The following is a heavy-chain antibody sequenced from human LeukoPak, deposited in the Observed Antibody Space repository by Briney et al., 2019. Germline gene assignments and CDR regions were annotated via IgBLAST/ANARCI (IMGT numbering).Heavy chain of an antibody. J-gene: IGHJ3*02. V-gene: IGHV1-8*01. CDR2: MNPNSGNT. Sequence: ASVKVSCKASVYTFTSYDINWVRQATGQGLEWMGWMNPNSGNTGYAQKFQGRVTMTRNTSISTAYMELSSLRSEDTAVYYCVGVVVAATGEDAFDIWGQGTMVTVSS. D-gene: IGHD2-15*01. CDR1: VYTFTSYD. CDR3: VGVVVAATGEDAFDI.